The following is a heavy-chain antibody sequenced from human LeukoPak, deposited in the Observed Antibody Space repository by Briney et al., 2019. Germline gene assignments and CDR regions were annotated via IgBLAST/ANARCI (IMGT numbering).Heavy chain of an antibody. V-gene: IGHV3-53*01. Sequence: GGSLRLSCAASGLTVSSTYMSWVRQAPGKGLEWVSVIYSGGNIYYIDSVKGRFTISRDTSKNTLYLQMNSLRAEDTAVYYCASRHCSGGGCYFAGADPFDYWGQGTLVTVSS. CDR1: GLTVSSTY. D-gene: IGHD2-15*01. CDR3: ASRHCSGGGCYFAGADPFDY. J-gene: IGHJ4*02. CDR2: IYSGGNI.